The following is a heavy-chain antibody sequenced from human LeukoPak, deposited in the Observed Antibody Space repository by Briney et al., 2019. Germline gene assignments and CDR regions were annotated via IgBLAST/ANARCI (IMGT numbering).Heavy chain of an antibody. CDR1: GFTFXSXX. CDR3: ARDLSGLWDS. V-gene: IGHV3-74*01. Sequence: PGGSLRLSCATSGFTFXSXXXXXVXQXPGXXPVWVSRINEDGSTINYADSVKGRFTISRDNTKNTLHLQMNSLRAEDTAVYYCARDLSGLWDSWGQGTLVTVSS. D-gene: IGHD6-19*01. CDR2: INEDGSTI. J-gene: IGHJ4*02.